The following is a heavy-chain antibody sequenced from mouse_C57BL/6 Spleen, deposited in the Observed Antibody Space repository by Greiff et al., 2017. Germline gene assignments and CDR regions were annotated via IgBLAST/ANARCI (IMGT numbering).Heavy chain of an antibody. V-gene: IGHV1-39*01. CDR3: AITTEVGNLDY. Sequence: EVQLQQSGPELVKPGASVKISCKASGYSFTDYNMNWVKQSNGKSLEWIGVINPNYGTTSYNQKFKGKATLHVAQTSSTAYMQLNTLTSEVSAVYDCAITTEVGNLDYWGQGTTLTVSS. J-gene: IGHJ2*01. D-gene: IGHD1-1*01. CDR2: INPNYGTT. CDR1: GYSFTDYN.